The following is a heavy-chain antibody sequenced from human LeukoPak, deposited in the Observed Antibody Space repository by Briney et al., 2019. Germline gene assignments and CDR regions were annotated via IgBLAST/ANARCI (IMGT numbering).Heavy chain of an antibody. V-gene: IGHV3-21*01. D-gene: IGHD4/OR15-4a*01. J-gene: IGHJ4*02. CDR3: VRVQSTDYGDY. Sequence: GGSLRLSCAASGFTFNSYGMNWVRQAPGKGLEWVSYISSTSSYIYYADSVKGRFTISRDSAKNSLYLQMNSLRAEDTAVYYCVRVQSTDYGDYWGQGTMVTVSS. CDR1: GFTFNSYG. CDR2: ISSTSSYI.